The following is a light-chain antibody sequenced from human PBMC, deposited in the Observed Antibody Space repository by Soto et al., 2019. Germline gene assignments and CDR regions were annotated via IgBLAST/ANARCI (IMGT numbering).Light chain of an antibody. CDR3: GSWDSSLSAYV. CDR1: SSNIGGNS. Sequence: QSAMTQPPSVSAAPGQKVTISCSGSSSNIGGNSVSWYQQLPGIAPKLLIYDDNKRPSGIPDRFSGSKSGTSATLGITGFQTGDEADYYCGSWDSSLSAYVFGTGTKLTVL. V-gene: IGLV1-51*01. CDR2: DDN. J-gene: IGLJ1*01.